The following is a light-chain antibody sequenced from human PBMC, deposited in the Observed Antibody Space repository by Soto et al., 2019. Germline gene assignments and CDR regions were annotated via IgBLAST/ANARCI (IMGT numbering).Light chain of an antibody. CDR1: SSNIGAGYD. V-gene: IGLV1-40*01. CDR2: GNS. J-gene: IGLJ1*01. CDR3: QSYDSSRSGFYV. Sequence: QSVLTQPPSVSGAPGQRVTISCNGSSSNIGAGYDVHWYQQLPGTAPKLLIYGNSNRPSGVPDRFSGSKSGTSASLAITGLQAEDEADYYCQSYDSSRSGFYVFGTGTKLTVL.